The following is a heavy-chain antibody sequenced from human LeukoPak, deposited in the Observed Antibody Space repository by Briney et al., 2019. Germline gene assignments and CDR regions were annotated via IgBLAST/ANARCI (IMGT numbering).Heavy chain of an antibody. J-gene: IGHJ4*02. CDR1: GFTFSSYA. V-gene: IGHV3-23*01. CDR2: ISGSGIST. Sequence: GGSLRLSCAASGFTFSSYAMSWVRQAPGKGLEWVSDISGSGISTYYADSVKGRFTISRDNSKNTLYLQMNSLRAEDTAVYYCARAPPVTPPRKRYSGYDFGGQIVVGRFDYWGQGTLVTVSS. D-gene: IGHD5-12*01. CDR3: ARAPPVTPPRKRYSGYDFGGQIVVGRFDY.